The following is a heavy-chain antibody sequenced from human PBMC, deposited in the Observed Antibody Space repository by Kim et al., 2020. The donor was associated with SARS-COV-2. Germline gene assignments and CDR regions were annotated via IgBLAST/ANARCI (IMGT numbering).Heavy chain of an antibody. V-gene: IGHV1-18*01. Sequence: ASVKVSCKASGYTFTSYGISWVRQAPGQGLEWMGWISAYNGNTNYAQKLQGRVTMTTDTSTSTAYMELRSLRSDDTAVYYCARVLGYGGTNSAFDYWGQGTLVTVSS. J-gene: IGHJ4*02. CDR3: ARVLGYGGTNSAFDY. D-gene: IGHD4-17*01. CDR2: ISAYNGNT. CDR1: GYTFTSYG.